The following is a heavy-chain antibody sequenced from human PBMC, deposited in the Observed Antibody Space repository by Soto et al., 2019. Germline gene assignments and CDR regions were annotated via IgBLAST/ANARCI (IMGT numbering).Heavy chain of an antibody. V-gene: IGHV4-39*01. CDR2: IYYSGST. J-gene: IGHJ5*02. CDR3: ARHTRVLLFNWFDP. CDR1: GGSISSSSYY. Sequence: SETLSLTCTVSGGSISSSSYYWGWIRQPPGKGLEWIGSIYYSGSTYYNPSLKSRVTISVDTSKNQFSLKLSSVTAADTAVYYCARHTRVLLFNWFDPWGQGTLVTVSS. D-gene: IGHD2-21*01.